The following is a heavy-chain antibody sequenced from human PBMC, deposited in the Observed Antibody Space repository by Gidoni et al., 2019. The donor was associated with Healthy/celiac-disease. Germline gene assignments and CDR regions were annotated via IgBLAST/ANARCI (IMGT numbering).Heavy chain of an antibody. CDR2: IYYSGST. Sequence: QLQLQVSGLGLVKPSETLSLTCTVPGGSISSSSYYWGWIRQPPGKGLGWIGSIYYSGSTYYNPSLKSRVTISVDTSKNQFSLKLSSVTAADTAVYYCARALPGGYFDYWGQGTLVTVSS. D-gene: IGHD2-15*01. CDR1: GGSISSSSYY. V-gene: IGHV4-39*01. CDR3: ARALPGGYFDY. J-gene: IGHJ4*02.